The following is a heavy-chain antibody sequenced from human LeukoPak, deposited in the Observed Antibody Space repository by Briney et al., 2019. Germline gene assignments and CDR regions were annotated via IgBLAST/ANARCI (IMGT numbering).Heavy chain of an antibody. D-gene: IGHD3/OR15-3a*01. V-gene: IGHV1-2*02. Sequence: EASVKVSCKASGYTFTDYYMHWVRQAPGQSVEWMGWISPNSGGTNFAQKFQGRVTMTRDTSITTAYMQLSSLNSDDTALYYCVRDMDSTGNIAWFDSWGQGTLVTVSS. CDR1: GYTFTDYY. CDR2: ISPNSGGT. CDR3: VRDMDSTGNIAWFDS. J-gene: IGHJ5*01.